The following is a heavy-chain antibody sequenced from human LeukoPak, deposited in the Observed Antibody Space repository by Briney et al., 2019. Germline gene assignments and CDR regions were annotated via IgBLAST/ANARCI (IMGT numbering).Heavy chain of an antibody. CDR1: GGTFSSYA. CDR3: ARDKVLLWFGELSGFDY. Sequence: ASVTVSCKASGGTFSSYAISWVRQAPGQGLEWMGRIIPIFGTANYAQKFQGRVTITTDESTSTAYMELSSLRSEDTAVYYCARDKVLLWFGELSGFDYWGQGTLVSVSS. D-gene: IGHD3-10*01. J-gene: IGHJ4*02. CDR2: IIPIFGTA. V-gene: IGHV1-69*05.